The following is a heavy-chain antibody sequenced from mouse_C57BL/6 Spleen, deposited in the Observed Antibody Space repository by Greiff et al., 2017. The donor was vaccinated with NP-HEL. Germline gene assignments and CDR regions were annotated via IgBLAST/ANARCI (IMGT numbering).Heavy chain of an antibody. J-gene: IGHJ2*01. CDR3: ARATVVATAFDY. CDR1: GYTFTDYN. V-gene: IGHV1-39*01. D-gene: IGHD1-1*01. Sequence: EVQLQQSGPELVKPGASVKISCKASGYTFTDYNMNWVKQSNGKSLEWIGVINPNYGTTSYNQKFKGKATLTVDQSSSTAYMELNSLTSEDSAVYCCARATVVATAFDYWGQGTTLTVSS. CDR2: INPNYGTT.